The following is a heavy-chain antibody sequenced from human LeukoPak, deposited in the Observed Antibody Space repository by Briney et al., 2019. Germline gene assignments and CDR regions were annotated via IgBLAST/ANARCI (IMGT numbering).Heavy chain of an antibody. V-gene: IGHV1-8*01. CDR1: GYTFTNYD. CDR2: MNPNSGNI. D-gene: IGHD6-19*01. J-gene: IGHJ4*02. Sequence: ASVKVSCKASGYTFTNYDINWVRQATGQGLEWMGWMNPNSGNIGYAQKFQGRVTMTRNTSITTAYMELSSLRSEDTAVYYCARRRGWPNYFDYWGQGTLVTVSS. CDR3: ARRRGWPNYFDY.